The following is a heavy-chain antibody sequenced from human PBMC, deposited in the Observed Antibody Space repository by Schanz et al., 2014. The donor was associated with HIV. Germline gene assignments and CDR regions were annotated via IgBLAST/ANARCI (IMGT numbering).Heavy chain of an antibody. CDR3: AKGIMGSTEFYYGMDV. J-gene: IGHJ6*02. D-gene: IGHD3-10*01. CDR1: GFTFDDYG. CDR2: MSWNRRRI. V-gene: IGHV3-9*01. Sequence: EVQLVESGGGLVQPGRSLRLSCAASGFTFDDYGMHWVRQAPGKGLEWVSGMSWNRRRIGYADSVKGRFSISRDNAKNLLFLEMNSLRVEDTALYYCAKGIMGSTEFYYGMDVWGQGTTVTVSS.